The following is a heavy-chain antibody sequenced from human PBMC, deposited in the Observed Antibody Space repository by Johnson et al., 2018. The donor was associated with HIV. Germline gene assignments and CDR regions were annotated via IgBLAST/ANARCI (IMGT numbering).Heavy chain of an antibody. CDR1: GFTFRSYW. V-gene: IGHV3-7*01. CDR3: ASGLMWSAF. D-gene: IGHD2-21*01. J-gene: IGHJ3*01. CDR2: IRQDGGEK. Sequence: VQLVESGGGLVQPGGSLRLSCAASGFTFRSYWLHWVRQAPGKGLEWVAYIRQDGGEKEYLDSVKGRFTISRDNAKNSLYLQLSSLRVEDTAVYYCASGLMWSAFWGQGTMVTVSS.